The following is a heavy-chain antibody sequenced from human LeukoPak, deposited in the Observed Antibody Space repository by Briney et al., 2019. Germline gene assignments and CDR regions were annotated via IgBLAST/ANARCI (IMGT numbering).Heavy chain of an antibody. V-gene: IGHV4-59*08. CDR3: ARHESHGGNSRAYFDY. CDR1: GGSISSYY. D-gene: IGHD4-23*01. CDR2: IYYSGST. Sequence: PSETLSLTCTVSGGSISSYYWSWIRQPPGKGLEWIGYIYYSGSTKYNPSLKSRVTISVDTSKNQFSLKLSSVTAADTAVYYCARHESHGGNSRAYFDYWGQGTLVTVSS. J-gene: IGHJ4*02.